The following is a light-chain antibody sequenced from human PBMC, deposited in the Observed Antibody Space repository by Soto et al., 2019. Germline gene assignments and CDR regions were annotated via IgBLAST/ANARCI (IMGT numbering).Light chain of an antibody. CDR3: SLYTSENTYV. Sequence: QSVLTQPASVSGSPGQSITISCTGSSSDVGSYNLVSWYQQHPGKAPKLMIYEGSKRPLGVSNRFSGSTSGNTASLTISGLQAEDEADYYCSLYTSENTYVFGSGTKLTVL. CDR2: EGS. CDR1: SSDVGSYNL. J-gene: IGLJ1*01. V-gene: IGLV2-14*02.